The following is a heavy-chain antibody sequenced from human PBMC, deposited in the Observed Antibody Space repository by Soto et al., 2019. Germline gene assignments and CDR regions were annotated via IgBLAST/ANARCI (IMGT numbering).Heavy chain of an antibody. J-gene: IGHJ5*02. Sequence: PSETLSLTCAVYGGSFSGYYWSWIRQPPGKGLEWIGEINHSGSTNYNPSLKSRVTISVDTSKNQFSLKLSSVTAADTAVYYCARAHPTRITIFGVVGFNWFDPWGQGTLVTVSS. CDR1: GGSFSGYY. D-gene: IGHD3-3*01. CDR2: INHSGST. V-gene: IGHV4-34*01. CDR3: ARAHPTRITIFGVVGFNWFDP.